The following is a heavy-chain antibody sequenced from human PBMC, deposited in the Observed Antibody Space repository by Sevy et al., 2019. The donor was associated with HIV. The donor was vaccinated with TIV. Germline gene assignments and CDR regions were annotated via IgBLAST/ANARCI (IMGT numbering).Heavy chain of an antibody. CDR2: ISGASTYT. CDR1: GFTFSAYY. CDR3: ARSRSNYGDYYFDY. D-gene: IGHD4-17*01. Sequence: GGSQRLSCAASGFTFSAYYMTWIRQAPGKGLEWVSYISGASTYTNYVESVKGRFTISRDNSKNSLYLQMNSLRAEDTAVYFCARSRSNYGDYYFDYWGQGILVTVSS. V-gene: IGHV3-11*06. J-gene: IGHJ4*02.